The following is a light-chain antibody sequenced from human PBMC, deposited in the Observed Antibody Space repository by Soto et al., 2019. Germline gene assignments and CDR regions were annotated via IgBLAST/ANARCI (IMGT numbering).Light chain of an antibody. CDR3: HQFHSSPFT. Sequence: DVVMTQSPDSLAVSLGESATITCKSSQSILYSSNNKNYLAWYQQKPGQPPKLLIYWASTRESGVPDRFSGSGSGTDFTLTISSLQAEDVALYYCHQFHSSPFTFGGGTKVEI. J-gene: IGKJ4*01. CDR2: WAS. V-gene: IGKV4-1*01. CDR1: QSILYSSNNKNY.